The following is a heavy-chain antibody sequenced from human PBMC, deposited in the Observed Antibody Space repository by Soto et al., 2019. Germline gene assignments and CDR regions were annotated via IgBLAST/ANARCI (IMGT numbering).Heavy chain of an antibody. J-gene: IGHJ5*02. D-gene: IGHD6-6*01. CDR3: AGWDRFGTSSQP. CDR2: IYHSGST. V-gene: IGHV4-4*02. CDR1: GGSISSSNW. Sequence: QVQLQESGPGLVKPSGTLSLTCAVSGGSISSSNWWRWVRQPPGKGLEWIGDIYHSGSTNYNPSLKSRVIISVDKSKNQCSLRLSSVTAADTAVYYCAGWDRFGTSSQPWGQGTLVTVSS.